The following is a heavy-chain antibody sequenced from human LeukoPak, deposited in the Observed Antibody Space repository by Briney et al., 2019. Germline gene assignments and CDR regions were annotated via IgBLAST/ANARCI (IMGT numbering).Heavy chain of an antibody. D-gene: IGHD5-24*01. CDR2: IYYSGST. Sequence: SETLSLTCTVSGGSISSSSYYWGWIRQPPGKGLEWIGSIYYSGSTYYSPSLKSRVTISVDTSKNQFSLKLSSVTAADTAVYYCARHGWLQFPHDAFDIWGQGTMVTVSS. V-gene: IGHV4-39*01. CDR3: ARHGWLQFPHDAFDI. J-gene: IGHJ3*02. CDR1: GGSISSSSYY.